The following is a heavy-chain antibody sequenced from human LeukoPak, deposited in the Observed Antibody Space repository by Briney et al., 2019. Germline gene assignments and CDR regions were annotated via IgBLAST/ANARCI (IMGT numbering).Heavy chain of an antibody. D-gene: IGHD3-3*01. J-gene: IGHJ5*02. CDR2: IYYSGST. CDR3: ARDRTPPAVTIFGVVTSKENWFDP. Sequence: PSETLSLTCTVSGGSISSSSYYWGWIRQPPGKGLEWIGSIYYSGSTYFNPSLKSRVTISVDTSKNQFSLKLSSVTAADTAVYYCARDRTPPAVTIFGVVTSKENWFDPWGQGTLVTVSS. V-gene: IGHV4-39*07. CDR1: GGSISSSSYY.